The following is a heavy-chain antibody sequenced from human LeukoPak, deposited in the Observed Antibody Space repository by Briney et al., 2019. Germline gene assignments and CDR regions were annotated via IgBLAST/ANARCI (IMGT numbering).Heavy chain of an antibody. D-gene: IGHD3-3*01. CDR3: GSTIFGVVIDLDSGYY. V-gene: IGHV3-30*04. CDR2: ISYDGSKQ. CDR1: GFTFSNYA. Sequence: GGSLRLSCASSGFTFSNYAMHWFRQAPGKGLEWVAVISYDGSKQDYVDPVKGRFTISRDNSKNTLYLQMNSLRAEDTAVYYCGSTIFGVVIDLDSGYYWGQGTLVTVSS. J-gene: IGHJ4*02.